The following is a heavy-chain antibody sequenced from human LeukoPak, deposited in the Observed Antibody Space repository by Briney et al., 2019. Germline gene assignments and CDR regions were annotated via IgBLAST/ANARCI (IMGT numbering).Heavy chain of an antibody. J-gene: IGHJ4*02. D-gene: IGHD5-12*01. V-gene: IGHV4-31*03. CDR1: GGSISSGGYY. CDR3: ARGAEDIVATKGSFFDY. CDR2: IYYSGST. Sequence: SETLSLTCTVSGGSISSGGYYWSWIRQHPGKGLEWIGYIYYSGSTYYNPSLKSRVTISVDTSKNQFSLKLSSVTAADTAVYYCARGAEDIVATKGSFFDYWGQGTLVTVSS.